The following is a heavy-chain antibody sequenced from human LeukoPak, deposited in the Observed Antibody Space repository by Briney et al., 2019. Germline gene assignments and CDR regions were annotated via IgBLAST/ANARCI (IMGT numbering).Heavy chain of an antibody. Sequence: GGSLRLSCAASGFTVSSNYMSWVRQAPGKGLEWVSVIYSGGTTNYADSVEGRFTISRDNSKNTQYLQMNILRAEDTAVYYCARALFYYDSSGYIDYWGQGTLVTVSS. D-gene: IGHD3-22*01. CDR3: ARALFYYDSSGYIDY. CDR1: GFTVSSNY. CDR2: IYSGGTT. V-gene: IGHV3-53*01. J-gene: IGHJ4*02.